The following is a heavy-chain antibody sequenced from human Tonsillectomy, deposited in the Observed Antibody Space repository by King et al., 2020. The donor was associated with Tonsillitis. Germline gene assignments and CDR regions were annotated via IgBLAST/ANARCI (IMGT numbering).Heavy chain of an antibody. CDR2: INSDGSST. CDR1: GFTFSIYW. Sequence: VQLVESGGGLVQPGGSLRLSCAASGFTFSIYWMHWVRQAPGKGLVWVSRINSDGSSTSYADSVKGRFTISRDNAKNTLYLQMNRLVAEETAVYYCARGGRWLQRKDYWGQGTLCTVSS. V-gene: IGHV3-74*01. CDR3: ARGGRWLQRKDY. D-gene: IGHD5-24*01. J-gene: IGHJ4*02.